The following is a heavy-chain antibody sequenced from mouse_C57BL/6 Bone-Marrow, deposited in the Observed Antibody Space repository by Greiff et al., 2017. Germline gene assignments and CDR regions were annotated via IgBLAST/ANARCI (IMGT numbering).Heavy chain of an antibody. Sequence: VHLVDSGPGLVAPSQSLSITCTVSGFSLTSYAISWVRQPPGKGLEWLGVIWTGGGTNYNSALKSRLSISKDNSKSQVFLKMNSLQTDDTARYYCAGSTMITTGYFDVWGTGTTVTVSS. CDR2: IWTGGGT. CDR1: GFSLTSYA. CDR3: AGSTMITTGYFDV. V-gene: IGHV2-9-1*01. J-gene: IGHJ1*03. D-gene: IGHD2-4*01.